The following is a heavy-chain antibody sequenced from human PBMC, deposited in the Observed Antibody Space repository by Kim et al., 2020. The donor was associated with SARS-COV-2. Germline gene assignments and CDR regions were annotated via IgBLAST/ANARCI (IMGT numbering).Heavy chain of an antibody. J-gene: IGHJ6*03. CDR3: ARDPTKTTIFGVVIKDSYYMDV. D-gene: IGHD3-3*01. V-gene: IGHV7-4-1*02. CDR2: INTNTGNP. Sequence: ASVKVSCKASGYTFTSYAMNWVRQAPGQGLEWMGWINTNTGNPTYAQGFTGRFVFSLDTSVSTAYLQINSLKAEDTAVYYCARDPTKTTIFGVVIKDSYYMDVWGKGTTVTVSS. CDR1: GYTFTSYA.